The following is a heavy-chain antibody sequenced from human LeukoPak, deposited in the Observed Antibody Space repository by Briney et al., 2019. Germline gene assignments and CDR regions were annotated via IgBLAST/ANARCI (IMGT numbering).Heavy chain of an antibody. CDR3: STRVGVTWVEY. Sequence: GGSLRLSCAASGFTFSNAWMTWVRQAPGKGLEWVGRIKSKTDGGTTDYAAPVKGTFTISRDDSKNTLYLQMNSLKTEDTAVYYCSTRVGVTWVEYWGQGTLVTVSS. D-gene: IGHD1-26*01. V-gene: IGHV3-15*01. CDR2: IKSKTDGGTT. CDR1: GFTFSNAW. J-gene: IGHJ4*02.